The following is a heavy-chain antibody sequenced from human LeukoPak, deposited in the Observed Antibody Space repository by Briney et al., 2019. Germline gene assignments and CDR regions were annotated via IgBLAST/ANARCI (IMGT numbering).Heavy chain of an antibody. Sequence: GGSLRLSCAASGFTFSSYGMHWVRQAPGKGLEWVAVISYDGSNKYYADSVKGRFTISRDNSKNTLYLQMNSLRAEDTAVYYCAKEDCSSTSCYIGYWGQGTLVTVSS. J-gene: IGHJ4*02. CDR3: AKEDCSSTSCYIGY. CDR2: ISYDGSNK. D-gene: IGHD2-2*02. V-gene: IGHV3-30*18. CDR1: GFTFSSYG.